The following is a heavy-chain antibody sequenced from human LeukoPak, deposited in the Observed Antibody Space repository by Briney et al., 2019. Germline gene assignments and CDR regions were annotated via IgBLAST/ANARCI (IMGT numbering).Heavy chain of an antibody. J-gene: IGHJ4*02. D-gene: IGHD1-1*01. CDR2: ISDDGSNK. CDR3: ARGGRIQLERRGYFDY. CDR1: GFTFRTYA. V-gene: IGHV3-30*04. Sequence: GGSLRLSCAASGFTFRTYAMNWVRQAPGKGLEWVAVISDDGSNKYYAESVKGQFTISRDNSKNTLYLQMNSLRAEDTAVYYCARGGRIQLERRGYFDYWGQGTLVTVSS.